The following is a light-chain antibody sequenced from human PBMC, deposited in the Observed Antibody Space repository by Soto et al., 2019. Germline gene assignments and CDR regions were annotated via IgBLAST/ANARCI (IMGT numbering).Light chain of an antibody. CDR2: DNS. CDR1: SSNIGAGFD. CDR3: CSYAGNSRV. Sequence: QSVLTQPPSVSGAPGQRVTISCTGSSSNIGAGFDVHWYHQLPGTAPKLLIYDNSNRPSGVPDRFSGSKSDNTASLTISGLQAEDDADYYCCSYAGNSRVFGTGTKLTVL. V-gene: IGLV1-40*01. J-gene: IGLJ1*01.